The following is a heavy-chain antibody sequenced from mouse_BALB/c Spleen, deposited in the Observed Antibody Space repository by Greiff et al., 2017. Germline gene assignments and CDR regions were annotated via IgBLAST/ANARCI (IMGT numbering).Heavy chain of an antibody. CDR1: GYTFTSYW. V-gene: IGHV1-87*01. CDR3: ARHYYYGSNFDY. Sequence: VQLQQSGAELARPGASVKLSCKASGYTFTSYWMQWVKQRPGRGLEWIGAIYPGDGDTRYTQKFKGKATLTADKSSSTAYMQLSSLASEDSAVYYCARHYYYGSNFDYWGQGTTLTVSS. J-gene: IGHJ2*01. CDR2: IYPGDGDT. D-gene: IGHD1-1*01.